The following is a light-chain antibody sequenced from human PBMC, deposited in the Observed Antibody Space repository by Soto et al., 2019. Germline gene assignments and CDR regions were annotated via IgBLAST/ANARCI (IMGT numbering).Light chain of an antibody. J-gene: IGKJ4*01. Sequence: EIVLTQSPGTLSLSPGERATLSCRASQSVSSSYLAWYQQKPGQAPRLLIYGASSRATGIPDRFSGSGSGIDFTLTISILEPEEFAVYYCQQYGSSPLTFGGGTKVEIK. CDR2: GAS. CDR3: QQYGSSPLT. CDR1: QSVSSSY. V-gene: IGKV3-20*01.